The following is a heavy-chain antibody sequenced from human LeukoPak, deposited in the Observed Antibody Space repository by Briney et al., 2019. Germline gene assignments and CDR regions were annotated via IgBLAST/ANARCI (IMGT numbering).Heavy chain of an antibody. CDR2: INSDGSST. CDR1: GFTFSSYW. V-gene: IGHV3-74*01. J-gene: IGHJ6*02. CDR3: ARGPGYSSFFPYSFYGMDV. Sequence: GGSLRLSCAASGFTFSSYWMHWVRQAPGKWLMWVSRINSDGSSTSDADSVTGRFTISRDNAKNTLYLQMNSLRAEDTAVYYCARGPGYSSFFPYSFYGMDVWGQGTTVTVSS. D-gene: IGHD6-19*01.